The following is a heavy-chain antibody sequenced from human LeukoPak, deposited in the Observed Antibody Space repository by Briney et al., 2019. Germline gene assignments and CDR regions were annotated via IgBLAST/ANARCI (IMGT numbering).Heavy chain of an antibody. D-gene: IGHD2-2*01. CDR3: ARAGTCSSTSCDGGIEY. CDR2: ISTTSTYI. Sequence: GGSLRLSCAASGFAFSNYNMKWVRQAPGKGLEWVSFISTTSTYIYYADSVKGRFTVSRDNFKNLLYLQMDSLRVEDTAVYYCARAGTCSSTSCDGGIEYWGQGTLVTVSS. J-gene: IGHJ4*02. V-gene: IGHV3-21*06. CDR1: GFAFSNYN.